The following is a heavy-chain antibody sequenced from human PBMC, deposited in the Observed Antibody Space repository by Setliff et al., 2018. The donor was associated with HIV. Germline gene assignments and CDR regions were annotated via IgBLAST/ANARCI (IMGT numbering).Heavy chain of an antibody. CDR2: INIYTGDR. CDR1: GYTFAGYG. V-gene: IGHV1-18*01. Sequence: ASVKVSCKASGYTFAGYGIHWVRQAPGHGLEWVGWINIYTGDRTYADNFQYRVTMTADTSTSTVYTELRHLRSDDTAVYYCARDSSASRTPPLHWGQGTLVTVSS. CDR3: ARDSSASRTPPLH. J-gene: IGHJ4*02. D-gene: IGHD2-15*01.